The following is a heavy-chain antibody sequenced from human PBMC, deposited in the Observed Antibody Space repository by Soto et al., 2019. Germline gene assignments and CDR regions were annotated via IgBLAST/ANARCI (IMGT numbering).Heavy chain of an antibody. D-gene: IGHD2-2*01. CDR3: AKNFFVISTTSARARSFYYMDV. J-gene: IGHJ6*03. Sequence: PGGSLRLSCAASGFTFSSYAMSWVRQAPGKGLEWVSAISGSGGSTYYADSVKGRFTISRDNSENTLYLQMNSLRAEDTAVYYCAKNFFVISTTSARARSFYYMDVWGKGPRVT. CDR2: ISGSGGST. V-gene: IGHV3-23*01. CDR1: GFTFSSYA.